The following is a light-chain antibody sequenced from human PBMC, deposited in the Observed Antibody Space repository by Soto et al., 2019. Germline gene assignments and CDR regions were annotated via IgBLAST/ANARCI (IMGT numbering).Light chain of an antibody. CDR2: EVT. Sequence: QSVLTQPASVSGSPGQSITISCTGTSSDVGGYHFVSWYQQYPGKAPKLMIYEVTNRPSGVSNRFSGSKSGNTASLTISGLQAEDEADYYCSSYTVSTTYVFGTGTKLTVL. CDR1: SSDVGGYHF. V-gene: IGLV2-14*01. J-gene: IGLJ1*01. CDR3: SSYTVSTTYV.